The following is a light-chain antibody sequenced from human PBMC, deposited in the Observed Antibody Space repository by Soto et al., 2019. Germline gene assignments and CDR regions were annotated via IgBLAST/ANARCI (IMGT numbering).Light chain of an antibody. CDR2: DAS. CDR3: QQYGSSPPIT. V-gene: IGKV3-20*01. CDR1: QSVSSSY. J-gene: IGKJ4*01. Sequence: EIVLTQSPGTLSLSPGEIATLSFRASQSVSSSYLAWYQQKPGQAPRLLIYDASNRATGIPARFSGTGSGTDFTLTISRLEPEDFAVYYCQQYGSSPPITFGGGTKVDIK.